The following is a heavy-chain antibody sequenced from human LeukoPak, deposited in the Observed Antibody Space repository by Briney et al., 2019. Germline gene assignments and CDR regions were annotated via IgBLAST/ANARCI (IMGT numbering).Heavy chain of an antibody. CDR2: INHSGST. CDR1: GGSFSDYY. Sequence: SETLSLTCAVYGGSFSDYYWSWLRQPPGKGLEWLGEINHSGSTNYNPSLKSRVTMSVDTSKSQFSLKLRSVTAADTAVYFCAGRGYCSGDTCPPGYWGQGTLVTVSS. J-gene: IGHJ4*02. V-gene: IGHV4-34*01. CDR3: AGRGYCSGDTCPPGY. D-gene: IGHD2-15*01.